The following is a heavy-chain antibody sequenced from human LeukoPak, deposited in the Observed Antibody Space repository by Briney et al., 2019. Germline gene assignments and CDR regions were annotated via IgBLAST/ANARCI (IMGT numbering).Heavy chain of an antibody. CDR1: GFTFSSYS. Sequence: GGSLRLSCAASGFTFSSYSMNWVRQAPGKGLEWVSSISSSSSYIYYADSVKGRFTISRDNAKNSLYLQMNSLRAEDTAVYYCARLAYCGGDCYTTPGDYWGQGTLVTVSS. D-gene: IGHD2-21*02. V-gene: IGHV3-21*01. CDR3: ARLAYCGGDCYTTPGDY. J-gene: IGHJ4*02. CDR2: ISSSSSYI.